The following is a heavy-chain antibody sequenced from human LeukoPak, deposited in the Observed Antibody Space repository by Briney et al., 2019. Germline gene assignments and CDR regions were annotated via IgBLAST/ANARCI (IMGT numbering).Heavy chain of an antibody. V-gene: IGHV1-3*01. CDR3: ARDGNPAVAGLLPYFQH. D-gene: IGHD6-19*01. CDR2: INAGNGNT. CDR1: GYTFTSYA. J-gene: IGHJ1*01. Sequence: ASVKVSCKASGYTFTSYAMHWVRQAPGQRLEWMGWINAGNGNTKYSQKFQGRVTITRDTSASTAYMELSGLRSEDTAVYYCARDGNPAVAGLLPYFQHWGQGTLVTVSS.